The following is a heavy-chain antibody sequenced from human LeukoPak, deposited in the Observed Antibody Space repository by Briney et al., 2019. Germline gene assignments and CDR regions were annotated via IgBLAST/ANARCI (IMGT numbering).Heavy chain of an antibody. CDR3: ARAGSIVGATTPFDY. D-gene: IGHD1-26*01. V-gene: IGHV4-61*02. J-gene: IGHJ4*02. CDR1: GGSISSGSYY. Sequence: SETLSLTCTVSGGSISSGSYYWSWIRQPAGKGLEWIGRIYTSGSTNCNPSLKSRVTISVDTSKNQFSLKLSSVTAADTAVYYCARAGSIVGATTPFDYWGQGTLVTVSS. CDR2: IYTSGST.